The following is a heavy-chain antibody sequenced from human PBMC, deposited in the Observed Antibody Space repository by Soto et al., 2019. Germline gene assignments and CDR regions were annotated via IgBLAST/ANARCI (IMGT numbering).Heavy chain of an antibody. CDR3: ARALRDSSASGRRGLDY. CDR1: GGSINNGAYY. J-gene: IGHJ4*02. D-gene: IGHD6-6*01. V-gene: IGHV4-31*03. Sequence: QAQLQESGPELVKPSQTLSLTCTVSGGSINNGAYYWSWVRQFPGKGLEWIGYIYYNGETYYNPSLQSRVTISVDTSKNQFSLKVTSVTAADTAVYYCARALRDSSASGRRGLDYWGQGTLVTVSS. CDR2: IYYNGET.